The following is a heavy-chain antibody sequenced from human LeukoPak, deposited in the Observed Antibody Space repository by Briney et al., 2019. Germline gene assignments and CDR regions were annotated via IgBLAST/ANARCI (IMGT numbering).Heavy chain of an antibody. CDR3: AREKQQLANWFDP. V-gene: IGHV1-2*02. CDR2: INPNSGGT. D-gene: IGHD6-13*01. CDR1: GYTFTSYY. Sequence: ASVKVSCKASGYTFTSYYMHWVRQAPGQGLEWMGWINPNSGGTNYAQKFQGRVTMTRDTSISTAYMELSRLRSDDTAVYYCAREKQQLANWFDPWGQGTLVTVSS. J-gene: IGHJ5*02.